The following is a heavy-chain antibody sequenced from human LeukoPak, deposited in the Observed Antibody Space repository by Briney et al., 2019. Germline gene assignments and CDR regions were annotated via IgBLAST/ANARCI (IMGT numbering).Heavy chain of an antibody. CDR1: GFTVSNNY. CDR3: AKANPLIVGARAGGPINF. V-gene: IGHV3-53*05. D-gene: IGHD1-26*01. Sequence: GGSLRLSCAASGFTVSNNYMSWVRQAPGKGLEWVSVVYGGGSTYYADSVKGRFTIPRDNSKNSLYLQMNSLRTEDTAVYYCAKANPLIVGARAGGPINFWGQGTMVTVSS. J-gene: IGHJ3*01. CDR2: VYGGGST.